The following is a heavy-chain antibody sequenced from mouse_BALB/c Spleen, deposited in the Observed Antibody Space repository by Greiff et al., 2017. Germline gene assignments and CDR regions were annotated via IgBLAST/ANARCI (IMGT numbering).Heavy chain of an antibody. CDR2: IDPENGDT. D-gene: IGHD2-14*01. CDR1: GFYIKDYY. Sequence: EVQLQQSGAELVRSGASVKLSCTASGFYIKDYYMHWVKQRPEQGLEWIGWIDPENGDTEYAPKFQGKATMTADTSSNTAYLQLSSLTSEDTAVYYCNAGNRYDVAYWGQGTLVTVSA. V-gene: IGHV14-4*02. CDR3: NAGNRYDVAY. J-gene: IGHJ3*01.